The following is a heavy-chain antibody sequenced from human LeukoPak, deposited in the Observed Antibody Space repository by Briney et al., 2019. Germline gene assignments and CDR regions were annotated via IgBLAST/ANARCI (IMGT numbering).Heavy chain of an antibody. J-gene: IGHJ4*02. CDR2: ISYDGSNK. Sequence: GGSLRLSCAASGFTFSSYAMHWVRQAPGKGLEWVAVISYDGSNKNYADSVKGRFTISRDNSKNTLYLQMNSLRAEDTAVYYCAKDHRRGPFDYWGQGTLVTVSS. CDR3: AKDHRRGPFDY. CDR1: GFTFSSYA. V-gene: IGHV3-30-3*01.